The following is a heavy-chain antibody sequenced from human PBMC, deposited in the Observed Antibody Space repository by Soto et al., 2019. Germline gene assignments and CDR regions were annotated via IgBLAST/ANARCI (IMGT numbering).Heavy chain of an antibody. CDR1: GDSMSSYY. V-gene: IGHV4-4*07. Sequence: SETLSLTCTVSGDSMSSYYWTWIWQPAGKGLEWIGRVYSSGGTHYNPSLKSRVTISLDTSKNQFSLRLLSVTDADTAVYYCARGQRFSDWFDPWGQGTLVTVSS. D-gene: IGHD3-3*01. CDR2: VYSSGGT. J-gene: IGHJ5*02. CDR3: ARGQRFSDWFDP.